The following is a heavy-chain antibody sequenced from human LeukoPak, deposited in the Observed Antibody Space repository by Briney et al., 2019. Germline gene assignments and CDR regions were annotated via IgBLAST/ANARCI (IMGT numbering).Heavy chain of an antibody. CDR2: IYYSGST. D-gene: IGHD6-13*01. V-gene: IGHV4-59*01. J-gene: IGHJ4*02. Sequence: SETLSLTCTVSGGSISSYYWSWIRQPPGKGLEWIGYIYYSGSTNYNPSLKSRVTMSVDTSKNQFSLKLSSVTAADTAVYYCARSRGIISDSTLDYWGQGTLVTVSS. CDR1: GGSISSYY. CDR3: ARSRGIISDSTLDY.